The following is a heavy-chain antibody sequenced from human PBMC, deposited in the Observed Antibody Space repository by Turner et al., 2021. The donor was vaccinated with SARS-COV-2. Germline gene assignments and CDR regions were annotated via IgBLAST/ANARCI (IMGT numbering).Heavy chain of an antibody. CDR1: GFTFSSYG. V-gene: IGHV3-21*06. Sequence: EVQLVESGGALVQPGGSLRLSCAASGFTFSSYGMNWVRQAPGKGLEWVSSISSSSSYIYYADSLKGRFTISRNNAKNSVYLQMNSLRAEDTAVYYCAREKPGFDSSGYYPDAFDIWGQGTMVTVSS. D-gene: IGHD3-22*01. CDR2: ISSSSSYI. J-gene: IGHJ3*02. CDR3: AREKPGFDSSGYYPDAFDI.